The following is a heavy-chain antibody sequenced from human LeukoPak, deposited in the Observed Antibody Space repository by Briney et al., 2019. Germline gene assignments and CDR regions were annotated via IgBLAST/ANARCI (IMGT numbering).Heavy chain of an antibody. V-gene: IGHV3-48*01. J-gene: IGHJ3*02. CDR3: ASELGTYYYDSSAAGAFDI. CDR1: GFTFSSYS. D-gene: IGHD3-22*01. Sequence: GGSLRLSCAASGFTFSSYSMNWVRQAPGKGLEWVSYISSSSSTIYYADSVKGRFTISRDNAKNSLYLQMNSLRAEDTAVYYCASELGTYYYDSSAAGAFDIWGQGTMVTVSS. CDR2: ISSSSSTI.